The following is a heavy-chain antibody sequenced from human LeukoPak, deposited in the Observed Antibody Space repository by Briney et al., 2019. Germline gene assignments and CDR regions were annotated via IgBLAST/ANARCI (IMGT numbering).Heavy chain of an antibody. V-gene: IGHV1-46*01. CDR2: INPSGAST. Sequence: GASVKVSCKASGYTFTRYSMHWVRQAPGQGLEWLGIINPSGASTSYAQKFQGRVTMTRDTSTSTVYMELSSLRSEDTAIYCCARGPTSSSWTRFDPWGQGTLVTVSS. CDR1: GYTFTRYS. CDR3: ARGPTSSSWTRFDP. D-gene: IGHD5-24*01. J-gene: IGHJ5*02.